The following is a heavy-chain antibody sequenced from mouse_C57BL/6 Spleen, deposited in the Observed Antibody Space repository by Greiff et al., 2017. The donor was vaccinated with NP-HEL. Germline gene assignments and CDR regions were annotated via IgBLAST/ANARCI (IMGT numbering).Heavy chain of an antibody. CDR1: GYSITSGYF. Sequence: EVKLLESGPGLVKPSQSLSLTCSVTGYSITSGYFWNWIRQFPGNKLEWMGYISYDGSNYYNPSLKNRISLTPDTSKNQVFLKLNSVTTEDTATYYCAREDDWFAYWGQGTLVTVSA. D-gene: IGHD2-3*01. J-gene: IGHJ3*01. V-gene: IGHV3-6*01. CDR2: ISYDGSN. CDR3: AREDDWFAY.